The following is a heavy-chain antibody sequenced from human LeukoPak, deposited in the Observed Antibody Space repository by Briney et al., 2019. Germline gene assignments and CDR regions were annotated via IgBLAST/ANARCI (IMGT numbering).Heavy chain of an antibody. V-gene: IGHV3-49*03. D-gene: IGHD3-10*01. Sequence: GGSLRLSCTASGFTFGDYAMSWFRQAPGKGLEWVGFIRSKAYGGTTEYAASVKGRFTISRDDSKSIAYLQMNSLETEDTAVYYCGLDNYYGSGSWGRVDYWGQGTLVTVSS. CDR2: IRSKAYGGTT. CDR3: GLDNYYGSGSWGRVDY. J-gene: IGHJ4*02. CDR1: GFTFGDYA.